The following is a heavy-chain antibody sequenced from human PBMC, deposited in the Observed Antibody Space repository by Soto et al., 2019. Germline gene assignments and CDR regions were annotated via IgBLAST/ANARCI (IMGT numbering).Heavy chain of an antibody. CDR3: ARGWVVTATYYGMDV. V-gene: IGHV1-69*13. J-gene: IGHJ6*02. Sequence: ASVKVSCKASGGTFSSYAISWVRQAPGQGLEWMGGIIPIFGTANYAQKFQGRVTITADESTSTAYMELSSLRSEDTAVYYCARGWVVTATYYGMDVWGQGTTVTISS. CDR1: GGTFSSYA. CDR2: IIPIFGTA. D-gene: IGHD2-21*02.